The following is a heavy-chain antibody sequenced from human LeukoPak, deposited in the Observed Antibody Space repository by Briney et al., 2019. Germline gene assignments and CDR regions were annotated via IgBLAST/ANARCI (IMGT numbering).Heavy chain of an antibody. CDR3: ARDWWVRNDYGPAYYYGMDV. J-gene: IGHJ6*02. CDR2: TYHSGST. V-gene: IGHV4-61*08. Sequence: SETLSLTCTVSGGSVSSGGYYWSWIRQPPGKGLEWIGYTYHSGSTYYNPSLKSRVTISVDTSKNQFSLKLSSVTAADTAVYYCARDWWVRNDYGPAYYYGMDVWGQGTTVTVSS. D-gene: IGHD4-17*01. CDR1: GGSVSSGGYY.